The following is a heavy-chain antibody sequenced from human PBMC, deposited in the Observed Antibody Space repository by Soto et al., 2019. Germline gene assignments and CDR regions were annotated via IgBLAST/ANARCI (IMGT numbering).Heavy chain of an antibody. Sequence: QLQLQESGPGLVQPSGTLSLTCTVSGGSITSVANYYWGWVRQPPGKGLEYIGSVHHNGRTYSNPSLKSRVTVSADTSKNQFSLKLTSVTAADTAVYYCARHGSGRQYPLEPWGQGTPVTVSS. J-gene: IGHJ5*02. D-gene: IGHD3-10*01. CDR2: VHHNGRT. V-gene: IGHV4-39*01. CDR1: GGSITSVANYY. CDR3: ARHGSGRQYPLEP.